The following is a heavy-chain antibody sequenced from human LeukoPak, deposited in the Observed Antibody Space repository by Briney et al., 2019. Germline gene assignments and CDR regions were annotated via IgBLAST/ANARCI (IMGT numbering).Heavy chain of an antibody. J-gene: IGHJ4*02. CDR1: GYTFTSYD. CDR3: ASGYGDYTAPFDY. V-gene: IGHV1-8*01. CDR2: MNPNSGNT. Sequence: ASVTVSCKASGYTFTSYDINWVRQATGQGLEWMGWMNPNSGNTGYAQKFQGRVTMTRNTSISTAYMELSSLRSEDTAVYYCASGYGDYTAPFDYWGQGTLVTVSS. D-gene: IGHD4-17*01.